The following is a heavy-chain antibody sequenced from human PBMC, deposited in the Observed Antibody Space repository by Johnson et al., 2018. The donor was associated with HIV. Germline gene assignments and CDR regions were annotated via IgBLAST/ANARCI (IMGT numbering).Heavy chain of an antibody. V-gene: IGHV3-30-3*02. CDR2: ISYDGSNK. D-gene: IGHD6-19*01. CDR1: GFTFSSYA. J-gene: IGHJ3*02. Sequence: QVQLVESGGGVVQPGRSLRLSCAASGFTFSSYAMHWVRQAPGKGLEWVAVISYDGSNKYYADSVKGRFTISRDNPKNTLYLQMNSLRAEDTAIYYCAKLRKKQWLVGEAFDIWGQGTMVTVSS. CDR3: AKLRKKQWLVGEAFDI.